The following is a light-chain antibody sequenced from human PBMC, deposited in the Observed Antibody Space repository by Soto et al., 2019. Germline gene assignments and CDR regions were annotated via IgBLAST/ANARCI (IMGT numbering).Light chain of an antibody. V-gene: IGLV2-14*03. Sequence: QSALTQPASVSGSPGQSITVSCSGSSSDIGGSNYVSWYQQHPGKAPRLIIYDVNNRPSGVAARFSGSKSGNTASLTISGLQAEDEADYYCTSYARSALYVFGPGTKLTVL. J-gene: IGLJ1*01. CDR3: TSYARSALYV. CDR2: DVN. CDR1: SSDIGGSNY.